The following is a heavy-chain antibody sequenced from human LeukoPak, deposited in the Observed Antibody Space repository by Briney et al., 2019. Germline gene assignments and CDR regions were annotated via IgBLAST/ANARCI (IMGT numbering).Heavy chain of an antibody. CDR3: AKPMGNHALDF. Sequence: PGGSLRLSCVASGFTLSSYDVSWVRQAPGKGLEWVATLRDSGTTYYADSVKGRFTISRDNSKNTLYLQMNSLRAEDTAVYYCAKPMGNHALDFWGQGTMVTVSS. V-gene: IGHV3-23*01. D-gene: IGHD3-10*01. CDR2: LRDSGTT. J-gene: IGHJ3*01. CDR1: GFTLSSYD.